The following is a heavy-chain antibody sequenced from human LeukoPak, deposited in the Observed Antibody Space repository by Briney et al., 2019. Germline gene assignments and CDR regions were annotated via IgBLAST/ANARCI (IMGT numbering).Heavy chain of an antibody. CDR1: GGTFSSYA. J-gene: IGHJ4*02. CDR3: ARAGGQQLDIGYRFDY. V-gene: IGHV1-69*01. CDR2: IIPIFGTA. D-gene: IGHD6-13*01. Sequence: SVKVSCKASGGTFSSYAISWVRQAPGQGLEWMGGIIPIFGTANYAQKFQGRVTITADESTSTAYMELSSLRSEDTAVYYCARAGGQQLDIGYRFDYWGQGTLVTVSP.